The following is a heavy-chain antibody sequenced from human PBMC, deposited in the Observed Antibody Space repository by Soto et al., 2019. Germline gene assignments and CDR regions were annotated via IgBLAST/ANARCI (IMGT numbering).Heavy chain of an antibody. CDR3: AIGGDSLSYLCFDDY. J-gene: IGHJ4*02. CDR2: IYHSGST. D-gene: IGHD2-21*02. V-gene: IGHV4-38-2*01. Sequence: SETLSLTCAASGYSISSGYYWGWILQPPGKGLEWIGSIYHSGSTYYNPSLKSRVTISVDTSKNQFSLKLNSMTAADTAVYYCAIGGDSLSYLCFDDYWGQVTLVTVSS. CDR1: GYSISSGYY.